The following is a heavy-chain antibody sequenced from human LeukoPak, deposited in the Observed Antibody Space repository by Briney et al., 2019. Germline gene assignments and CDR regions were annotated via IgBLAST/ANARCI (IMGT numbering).Heavy chain of an antibody. D-gene: IGHD6-19*01. Sequence: PGGSLRLSCAASGFTFSSYSMNWVRQAPGKGLEWVSSISSSSSYIYYADSVKGRFTISRGNAKNSLYLQMNSLRAEDTAVYYCARGGRGAWSLIAVAGTSHTTFDYWGQGTLVTVSS. J-gene: IGHJ4*02. CDR2: ISSSSSYI. V-gene: IGHV3-21*01. CDR1: GFTFSSYS. CDR3: ARGGRGAWSLIAVAGTSHTTFDY.